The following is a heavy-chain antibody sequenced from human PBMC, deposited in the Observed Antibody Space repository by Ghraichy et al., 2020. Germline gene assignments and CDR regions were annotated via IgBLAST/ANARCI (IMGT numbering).Heavy chain of an antibody. V-gene: IGHV3-53*01. D-gene: IGHD6-13*01. Sequence: GESLNISCAASGFTVSSNYMSWVRQAPGKGLEWVSVIYSGGSTYYADSVKGRFTISRDNSKNTLYLQMNSLRAEDTAVYYCARGFVGIAAAGRNWYFDLWGRGTLVTVSS. CDR2: IYSGGST. CDR1: GFTVSSNY. CDR3: ARGFVGIAAAGRNWYFDL. J-gene: IGHJ2*01.